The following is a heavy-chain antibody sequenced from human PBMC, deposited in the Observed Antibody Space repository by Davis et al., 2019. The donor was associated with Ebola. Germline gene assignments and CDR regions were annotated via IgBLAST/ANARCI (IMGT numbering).Heavy chain of an antibody. CDR2: FYSGGST. Sequence: PSETLSLTCAVSGFSISSGYYWGWIRQLPEKGLEWIGSFYSGGSTYYNPSLKSRVTISVDTSRNQFSLEVNSVTAADTAVYYCARLGIVATFWGQGTLVTVSS. CDR3: ARLGIVATF. V-gene: IGHV4-38-2*01. J-gene: IGHJ4*02. CDR1: GFSISSGYY. D-gene: IGHD5-12*01.